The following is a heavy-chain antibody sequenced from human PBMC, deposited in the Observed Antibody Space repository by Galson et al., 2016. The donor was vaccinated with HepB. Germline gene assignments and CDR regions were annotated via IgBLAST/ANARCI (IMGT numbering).Heavy chain of an antibody. CDR3: AKDYDTNARYEGY. CDR1: GFTFSDYA. CDR2: ISTGGENT. V-gene: IGHV3-23*01. Sequence: SLRLSCAASGFTFSDYAMNWVRQPPGKGLEWVSLISTGGENTYYADSVKGSFTISRDNSKNTLYLQMNSLRAEDTAIYYCAKDYDTNARYEGYWGQGTPVTVSP. D-gene: IGHD3-3*01. J-gene: IGHJ4*02.